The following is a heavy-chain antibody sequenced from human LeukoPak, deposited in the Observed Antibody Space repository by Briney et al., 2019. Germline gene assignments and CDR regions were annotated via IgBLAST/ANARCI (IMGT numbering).Heavy chain of an antibody. V-gene: IGHV4-34*01. Sequence: GSLRLSCAASGFTVSSNYMSWIRQPPGKGLEWIGEINHSGSTNYNPSLKSRVTISVDTSKNQFSLKLSSVTAADTAVYYCARLLPFDYWGQGTLVTVSS. D-gene: IGHD3-22*01. CDR3: ARLLPFDY. CDR2: INHSGST. J-gene: IGHJ4*02. CDR1: GFTVSSNY.